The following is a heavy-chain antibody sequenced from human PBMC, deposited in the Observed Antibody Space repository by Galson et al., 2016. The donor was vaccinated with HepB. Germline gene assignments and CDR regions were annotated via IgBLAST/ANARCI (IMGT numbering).Heavy chain of an antibody. CDR3: ARRDIPMANDY. D-gene: IGHD5-18*01. V-gene: IGHV3-74*01. Sequence: SLRLSCAASGFSFSSYWMHWVRQALGKGLVWVSRINGDGSSTSYADYVKGRFTISRDNAKNTLYLQMNSLRAEDTAVYFCARRDIPMANDYWGQGVLVTVSS. J-gene: IGHJ4*02. CDR1: GFSFSSYW. CDR2: INGDGSST.